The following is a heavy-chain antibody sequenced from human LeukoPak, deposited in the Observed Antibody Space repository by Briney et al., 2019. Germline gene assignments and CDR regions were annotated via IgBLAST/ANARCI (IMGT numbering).Heavy chain of an antibody. CDR2: INQDGSEE. CDR1: GFTFSNYW. CDR3: VRDGGVSGYDLLDY. D-gene: IGHD5-12*01. J-gene: IGHJ4*02. Sequence: PGGSLRLSCAASGFTFSNYWMSWVRQAPGKGLEWVAHINQDGSEEHYMDSVKARFFISRDNAKNSLSLQMDSLRAEDTAVYYCVRDGGVSGYDLLDYWGQGTLVTVSS. V-gene: IGHV3-7*01.